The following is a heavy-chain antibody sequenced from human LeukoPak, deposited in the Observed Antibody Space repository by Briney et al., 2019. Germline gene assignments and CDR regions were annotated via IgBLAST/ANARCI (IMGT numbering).Heavy chain of an antibody. V-gene: IGHV3-33*01. CDR1: XXXXG. J-gene: IGHJ6*02. CDR3: ARETGYCSSTSCLADYYYYGMDV. D-gene: IGHD2-2*01. Sequence: XXXXGXXXXRQAPGKXLEWVAVIWYDGSNKYYADSVKGRFTISRDNSKNTLYLQMNSLRAEDTAVYYCARETGYCSSTSCLADYYYYGMDVWGQGTTVTVSS. CDR2: IWYDGSNK.